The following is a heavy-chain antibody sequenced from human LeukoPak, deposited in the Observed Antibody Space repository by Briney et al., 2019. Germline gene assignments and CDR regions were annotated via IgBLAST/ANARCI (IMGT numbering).Heavy chain of an antibody. D-gene: IGHD3-10*01. CDR2: INYRGST. CDR1: GDSISSYY. Sequence: SETLSLTCTVSGDSISSYYWRWIRQPPGKGLEWIGYINYRGSTNYNPSFKGRVTMSVDTSRNQFSLKLSSVTAADTAVYYCAREYNYDSGTYSNAFDIWGQGTMVTVSS. CDR3: AREYNYDSGTYSNAFDI. V-gene: IGHV4-59*01. J-gene: IGHJ3*02.